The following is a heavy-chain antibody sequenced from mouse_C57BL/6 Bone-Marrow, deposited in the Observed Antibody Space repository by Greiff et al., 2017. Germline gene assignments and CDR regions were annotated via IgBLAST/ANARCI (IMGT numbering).Heavy chain of an antibody. CDR3: AREYYSNFYAMDY. J-gene: IGHJ4*01. CDR1: GYTFTSYW. V-gene: IGHV1-55*01. CDR2: IYPGSGST. D-gene: IGHD2-5*01. Sequence: QVQLQQPGAELVKPGASVKMSCKASGYTFTSYWITWVKQRPGQGLEWIGDIYPGSGSTNYNEKFKSKATLTVDTSSSTAYMQRSSLTSEDSAVYYWAREYYSNFYAMDYWGQGTSVTVSS.